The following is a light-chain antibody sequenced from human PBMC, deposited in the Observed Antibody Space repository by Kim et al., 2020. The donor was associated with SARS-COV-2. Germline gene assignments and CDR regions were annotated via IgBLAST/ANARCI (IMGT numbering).Light chain of an antibody. CDR1: QSVAKTY. Sequence: SPGERATLSCRASQSVAKTYLAWYQQNPGQTPRLLISGASSRATGVPDRFSGSGSGTDFTLTISRLEPEDFAVYYCQQYATSPLTFGQGTRLEIK. J-gene: IGKJ5*01. CDR3: QQYATSPLT. CDR2: GAS. V-gene: IGKV3-20*01.